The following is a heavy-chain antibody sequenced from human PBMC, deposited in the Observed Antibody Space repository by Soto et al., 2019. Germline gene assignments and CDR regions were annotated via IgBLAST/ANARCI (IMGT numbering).Heavy chain of an antibody. CDR1: GFIFDRYA. V-gene: IGHV3-23*01. CDR2: ISGSGGST. J-gene: IGHJ4*02. CDR3: AKPPVDLVAEVYFDY. D-gene: IGHD5-12*01. Sequence: GGSLRLSCTASGFIFDRYAMTWVRQGPGKGLEWVSTISGSGGSTYYADSMKGRFTFSRDNSKNTLHLQMNSLRAEDTAVYYCAKPPVDLVAEVYFDYWGQGTLVTASS.